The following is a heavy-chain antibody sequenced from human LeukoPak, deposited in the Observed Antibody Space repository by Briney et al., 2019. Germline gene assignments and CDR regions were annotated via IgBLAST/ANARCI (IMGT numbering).Heavy chain of an antibody. D-gene: IGHD2-2*01. CDR1: GRSFSGYY. Sequence: SETLSLTCAVYGRSFSGYYWSWIRQPPGKGLEWIGEINHSGSTNYNPSLKSRVTISVDTSKNQFSLKLSSVTAADTAVYYCARGPVPAAIAPFDYWGQGTLVTVSS. V-gene: IGHV4-34*01. CDR2: INHSGST. CDR3: ARGPVPAAIAPFDY. J-gene: IGHJ4*02.